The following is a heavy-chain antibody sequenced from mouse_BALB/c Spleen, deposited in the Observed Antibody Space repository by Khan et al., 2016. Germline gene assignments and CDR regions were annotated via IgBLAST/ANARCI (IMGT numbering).Heavy chain of an antibody. CDR1: GFTFSSFG. J-gene: IGHJ4*01. CDR3: ASARDVYAMDY. CDR2: ISSGSNTI. V-gene: IGHV5-17*02. Sequence: EVELVESGGGLVQPGGSRKLSCAASGFTFSSFGMHWVRQAPEKGLEWVAYISSGSNTIYYEDTVKGRFTISRDNPKKTLFLQLTSLRSEDTAMYYCASARDVYAMDYWGQGTSVTVSS. D-gene: IGHD3-3*01.